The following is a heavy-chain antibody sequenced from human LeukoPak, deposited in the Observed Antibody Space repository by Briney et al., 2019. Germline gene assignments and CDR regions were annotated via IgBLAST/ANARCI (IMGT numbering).Heavy chain of an antibody. D-gene: IGHD3-22*01. V-gene: IGHV3-30*03. CDR2: ISYDGSNK. J-gene: IGHJ4*02. Sequence: QPGGSLRLSCAASGFTFSSYGMHWVRQAPGKGLEWVAVISYDGSNKYYADSVKGRFTISRDNSKNTLYLQMNSLRAEDTAVYYCARDFHYYDSSGSIYWGQGTLVTVSS. CDR1: GFTFSSYG. CDR3: ARDFHYYDSSGSIY.